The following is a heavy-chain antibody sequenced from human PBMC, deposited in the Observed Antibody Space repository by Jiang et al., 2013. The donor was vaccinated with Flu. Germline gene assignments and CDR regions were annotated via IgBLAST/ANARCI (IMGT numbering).Heavy chain of an antibody. Sequence: KWYNDYAVSVKSRITINPDTSKNQFSLQLNSVTPEDTAVYYCARRPRYGAFDIWGQGTMVTVSS. V-gene: IGHV6-1*01. D-gene: IGHD1-14*01. CDR3: ARRPRYGAFDI. J-gene: IGHJ3*02. CDR2: KWYN.